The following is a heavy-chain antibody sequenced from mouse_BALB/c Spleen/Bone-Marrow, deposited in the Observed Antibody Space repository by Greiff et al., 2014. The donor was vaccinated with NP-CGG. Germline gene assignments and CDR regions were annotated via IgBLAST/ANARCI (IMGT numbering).Heavy chain of an antibody. CDR3: SRHYYSTPYYAMDY. Sequence: QVQLQQSGAELVKPGASVKXXCKXSGYTFTNYYIYWVKQRPGQGXERIGGINPXXXXXXXXXXXXXXXXXXIXXSSSTAYIQLSSLTSEDSAVYYCSRHYYSTPYYAMDYWGQGTSVTVSS. V-gene: IGHV1S81*02. CDR2: INPXXXXX. CDR1: GYTFTNYY. D-gene: IGHD1-1*01. J-gene: IGHJ4*01.